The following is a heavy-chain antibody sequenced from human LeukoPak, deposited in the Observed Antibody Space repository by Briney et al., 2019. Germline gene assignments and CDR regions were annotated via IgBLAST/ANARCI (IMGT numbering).Heavy chain of an antibody. V-gene: IGHV1-8*03. Sequence: ASVKVSCKASGYTFTSYDINWVRQATGQGLEWMGWMNPNSGNTGYAQKFQGRVTITRNTSISTAYMELSSLRSEDTAVYYCGRVAATWFITDRRRRNAFDIWGQGTMVTVSS. CDR3: GRVAATWFITDRRRRNAFDI. J-gene: IGHJ3*02. D-gene: IGHD3-10*01. CDR1: GYTFTSYD. CDR2: MNPNSGNT.